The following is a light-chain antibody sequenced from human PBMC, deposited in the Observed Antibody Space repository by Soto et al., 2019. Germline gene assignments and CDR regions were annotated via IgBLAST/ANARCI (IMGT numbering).Light chain of an antibody. V-gene: IGKV3-15*01. Sequence: EIVFTQSPGTLSLSPGERATFSCRASQSVSSSYIAWYQQKRGQAPRRIIHGATTRDTGIPARFSGSGSGTEFTRPISSLQSEDFAVYYCQQYNNWTRTFGQGTKVDNK. CDR2: GAT. J-gene: IGKJ1*01. CDR3: QQYNNWTRT. CDR1: QSVSSSY.